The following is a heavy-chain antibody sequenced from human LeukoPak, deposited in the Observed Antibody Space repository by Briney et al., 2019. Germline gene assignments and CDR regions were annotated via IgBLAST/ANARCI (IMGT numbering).Heavy chain of an antibody. V-gene: IGHV3-30*18. D-gene: IGHD3-22*01. CDR3: AKEAYYFDGGAHPGDY. Sequence: PGGSLRLSCAASGFTFSSYGIHWVRQAPGEGLEWVAVISHDGSNKYYEDSVKGRFTISRDNSKNTLYLQMNSLRAEDTAVYYCAKEAYYFDGGAHPGDYWGQGTLVAVSS. CDR1: GFTFSSYG. CDR2: ISHDGSNK. J-gene: IGHJ4*02.